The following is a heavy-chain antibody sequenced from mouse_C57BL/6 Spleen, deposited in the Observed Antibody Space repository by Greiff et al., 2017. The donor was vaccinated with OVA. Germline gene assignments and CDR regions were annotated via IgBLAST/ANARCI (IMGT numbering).Heavy chain of an antibody. D-gene: IGHD1-1*01. J-gene: IGHJ2*01. CDR1: GFTFSDYG. Sequence: EVQVVESGGGLVKPGGSLKLSCAASGFTFSDYGMHWVRQAPEKGLEWVAYISSGSSTIYYADTVKGRFTISRDNAKNTLFLQMTSLRSEDTAMYYCARHGSSFFDYWGKGTTLTVSS. CDR3: ARHGSSFFDY. CDR2: ISSGSSTI. V-gene: IGHV5-17*01.